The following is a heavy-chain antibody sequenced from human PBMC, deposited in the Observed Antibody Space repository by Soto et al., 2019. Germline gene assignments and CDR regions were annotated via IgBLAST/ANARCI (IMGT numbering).Heavy chain of an antibody. Sequence: EVQLVESGGGLVQPGGSLRLSCAASGFTFSTYWMHWVRQAPGKGLVWVSRINSDGIITNYADSVRGRFTISRDNAKNTLYLQMNSLRAEDTAVYYCARDRSGGPYGNWFDPWGQGTLVTVSS. CDR1: GFTFSTYW. J-gene: IGHJ5*02. V-gene: IGHV3-74*01. CDR3: ARDRSGGPYGNWFDP. CDR2: INSDGIIT. D-gene: IGHD6-19*01.